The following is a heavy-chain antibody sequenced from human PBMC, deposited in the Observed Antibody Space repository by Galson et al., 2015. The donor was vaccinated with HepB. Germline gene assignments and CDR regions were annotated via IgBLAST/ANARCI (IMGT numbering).Heavy chain of an antibody. CDR1: GGSISSGGYY. D-gene: IGHD3-10*02. V-gene: IGHV4-31*03. CDR3: ARELTMIGLNWFDP. J-gene: IGHJ5*02. CDR2: IYYSGST. Sequence: TLSLTCTVSGGSISSGGYYWSWIRQHPGKGLEWIGYIYYSGSTYYNPSLKSRVTISVDTSKNQFSLKLSSVTAADTAVYYCARELTMIGLNWFDPWGQGTLVTVSS.